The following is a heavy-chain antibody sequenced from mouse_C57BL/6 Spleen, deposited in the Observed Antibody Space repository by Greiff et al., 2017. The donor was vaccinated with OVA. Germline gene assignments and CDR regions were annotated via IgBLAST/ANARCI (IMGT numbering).Heavy chain of an antibody. V-gene: IGHV1-18*01. CDR3: ARSSAVEVYFDV. CDR2: INPNNGGT. J-gene: IGHJ1*03. Sequence: EVQLQQSGPELVKPGASVKIPCKASGYTFTDYNMDWVKQSHGKSLEWIGDINPNNGGTIYNQKFKGKATLTVDKSSSTAYMELRSLTSEDTAVYYCARSSAVEVYFDVWGTGTTVTVSS. CDR1: GYTFTDYN. D-gene: IGHD1-1*01.